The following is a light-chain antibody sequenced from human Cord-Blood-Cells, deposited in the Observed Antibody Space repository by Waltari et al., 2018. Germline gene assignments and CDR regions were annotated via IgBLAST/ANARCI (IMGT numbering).Light chain of an antibody. V-gene: IGKV1-39*01. J-gene: IGKJ2*01. Sequence: DIQMTQSPSSLSASVGDRVTITCRASQSISSYLNWYQQKPGKAPKLLIYAASSLQSGVPSRFSCSGSGTDFTLTISSLQPEDFATYYCQQSYSTPRTFGQGTKLESK. CDR2: AAS. CDR3: QQSYSTPRT. CDR1: QSISSY.